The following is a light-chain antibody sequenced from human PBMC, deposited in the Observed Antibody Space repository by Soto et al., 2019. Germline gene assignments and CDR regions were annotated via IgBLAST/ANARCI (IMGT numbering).Light chain of an antibody. V-gene: IGKV3-20*01. CDR3: QQYGSSPRT. J-gene: IGKJ1*01. CDR1: QSVSSDY. CDR2: GAS. Sequence: EILVTQSPGTLSLSPGEGATLSCRASQSVSSDYLAWYQQKPGQAPRLLIYGASSRATGIPDRFSGSGSGTDFTLTISRLEPEDFAVYYCQQYGSSPRTFGQGTKVDIK.